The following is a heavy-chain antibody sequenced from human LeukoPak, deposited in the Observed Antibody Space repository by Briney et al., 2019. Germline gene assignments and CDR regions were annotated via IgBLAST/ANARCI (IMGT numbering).Heavy chain of an antibody. CDR3: AKSSVVSHCYYGMDV. D-gene: IGHD5/OR15-5a*01. V-gene: IGHV3-23*01. Sequence: PGGSLRLSCAASGFTFSSYAMSWVRQAPGKGLEWVSAISGSGGSTYYADSVKGRFTISRDNSKNTLYLQMNSLRAEDTAVYYCAKSSVVSHCYYGMDVWGQGTTVTVSS. J-gene: IGHJ6*02. CDR1: GFTFSSYA. CDR2: ISGSGGST.